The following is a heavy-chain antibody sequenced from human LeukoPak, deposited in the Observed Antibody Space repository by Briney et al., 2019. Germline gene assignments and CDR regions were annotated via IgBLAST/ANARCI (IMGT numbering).Heavy chain of an antibody. J-gene: IGHJ4*02. Sequence: GGSLRLSCAASGFTFSTYAMSWVRQAPGKGLEWVSAISGSGGSTYYADSVKGRFTISRDNSKNTLYLLMHSLRAEDTAVYDCAAYYDILTLDYWGQGTLVTVSS. CDR3: AAYYDILTLDY. CDR1: GFTFSTYA. V-gene: IGHV3-23*01. D-gene: IGHD3-9*01. CDR2: ISGSGGST.